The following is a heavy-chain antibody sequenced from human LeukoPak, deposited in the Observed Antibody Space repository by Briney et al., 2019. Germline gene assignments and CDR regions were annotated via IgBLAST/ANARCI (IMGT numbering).Heavy chain of an antibody. CDR1: GFTFSSYA. CDR2: IGGRGTIT. CDR3: AKDDDYVEYGYYFDF. V-gene: IGHV3-23*01. D-gene: IGHD4-17*01. Sequence: PGGSLRLSCAASGFTFSSYAMSWVRQAPGKGLEWVSAIGGRGTITYYADSVKGRFTISKDNSKNTLYLQANSLRAEDTAVYYCAKDDDYVEYGYYFDFWGQGTLVTVSS. J-gene: IGHJ4*02.